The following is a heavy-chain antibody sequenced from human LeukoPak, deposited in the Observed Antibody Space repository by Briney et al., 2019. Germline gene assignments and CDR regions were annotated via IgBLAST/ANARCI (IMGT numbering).Heavy chain of an antibody. J-gene: IGHJ4*02. Sequence: SSETLSLTCTVSGGSISSSSYYWAWIRQPPGKGLEWIGSIYYSGNTYYKSSLKSRVTIAVDTSKNQFSLKLNSVTAADTAVYYCARLLWFGEPTVDYWGQGTLVTVSS. CDR3: ARLLWFGEPTVDY. CDR1: GGSISSSSYY. CDR2: IYYSGNT. D-gene: IGHD3-10*01. V-gene: IGHV4-39*07.